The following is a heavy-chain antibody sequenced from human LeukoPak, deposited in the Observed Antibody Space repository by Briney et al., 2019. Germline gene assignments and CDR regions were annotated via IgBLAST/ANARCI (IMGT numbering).Heavy chain of an antibody. D-gene: IGHD2-15*01. J-gene: IGHJ6*02. V-gene: IGHV3-15*01. CDR1: GFTFSNAW. Sequence: GGSLRLSCAASGFTFSNAWMSWVRQAPGKGLEWVGHIKSKTDGGTTDYAAPVKGRFTISRDDSKNTLYLQMNSLKTEDTAVYYCAKDPHPYPPVVVAATRRDYYYYGMDVWGQGTTVTVSS. CDR2: IKSKTDGGTT. CDR3: AKDPHPYPPVVVAATRRDYYYYGMDV.